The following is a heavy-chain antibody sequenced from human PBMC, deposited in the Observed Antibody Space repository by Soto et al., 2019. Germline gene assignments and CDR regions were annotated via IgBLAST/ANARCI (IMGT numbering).Heavy chain of an antibody. J-gene: IGHJ3*02. CDR1: GYSFTSYW. V-gene: IGHV5-51*01. CDR3: ASHHGIEYSSSPDAFDI. CDR2: IYPGDSDT. Sequence: GESLKISCKGSGYSFTSYWIGWVRQMPGKGLEWMGIIYPGDSDTRYSPSFQGQVTISADKSISTAYLQWSSLKASDTAMYYCASHHGIEYSSSPDAFDIWGQGTMVTVSS. D-gene: IGHD6-6*01.